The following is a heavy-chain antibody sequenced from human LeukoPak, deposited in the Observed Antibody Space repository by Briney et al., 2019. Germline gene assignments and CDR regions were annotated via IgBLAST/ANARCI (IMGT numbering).Heavy chain of an antibody. Sequence: KPSETLSLTCAVYGGSFSGYYWSWIRQPPGKGLEWIGYIYYSGSTNYNPSLKSRVTISVDTSKNQFSLKLSSVTAADTAVYYCARWILSGGSCYYDHWGQGTLVTVSS. V-gene: IGHV4-59*08. CDR1: GGSFSGYY. CDR2: IYYSGST. J-gene: IGHJ4*02. CDR3: ARWILSGGSCYYDH. D-gene: IGHD2-15*01.